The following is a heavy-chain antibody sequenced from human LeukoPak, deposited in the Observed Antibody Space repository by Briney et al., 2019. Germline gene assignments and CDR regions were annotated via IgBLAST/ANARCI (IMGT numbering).Heavy chain of an antibody. CDR2: MSYSGST. CDR3: AREWGQQLGDFDY. D-gene: IGHD6-13*01. Sequence: PSGTLSLTCAVSGGSISSSNWWSWVRQPPGKGLEWIGSMSYSGSTYYNPSLKSRVTISVDTSKNQFSLKLSSVTAADTAVYYCAREWGQQLGDFDYWGQGTLVTVSS. J-gene: IGHJ4*02. CDR1: GGSISSSNW. V-gene: IGHV4-4*02.